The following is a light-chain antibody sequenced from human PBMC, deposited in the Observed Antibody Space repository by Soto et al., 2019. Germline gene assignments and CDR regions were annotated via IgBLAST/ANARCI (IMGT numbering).Light chain of an antibody. CDR2: GTS. J-gene: IGKJ1*01. CDR1: QSVSIK. CDR3: QQCGSLPGT. V-gene: IGKV3-20*01. Sequence: EIVMTQSPATLSVSPGERATLSCRASQSVSIKLAWYQQKPGQAPRLLIFGTSSRATGIPDRFIGGGSGTDFTLTISRLEPEDFAVYYCQQCGSLPGTFGQGTKVDIK.